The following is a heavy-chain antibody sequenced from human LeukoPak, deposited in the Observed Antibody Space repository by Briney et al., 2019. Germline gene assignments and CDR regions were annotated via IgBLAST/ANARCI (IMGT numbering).Heavy chain of an antibody. J-gene: IGHJ6*02. V-gene: IGHV1-46*01. D-gene: IGHD1-7*01. CDR2: INPSGGSI. CDR1: GYTFTGYY. Sequence: ASVKVSCKASGYTFTGYYMHWVRQAPGQGLEWMGIINPSGGSINYAQKFQGRVTITADESTSTAYMELSSLRSEDTAVYYCARDGRSPGTTAPYYYYYGMDVWGQGTTVTVSS. CDR3: ARDGRSPGTTAPYYYYYGMDV.